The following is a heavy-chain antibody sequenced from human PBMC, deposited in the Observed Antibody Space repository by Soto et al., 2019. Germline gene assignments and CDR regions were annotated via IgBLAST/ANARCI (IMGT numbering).Heavy chain of an antibody. Sequence: EVQLVDSGGGLVQPGGSLRLSCAASEFTFRSYWMHWVRQSPGKGLVRVSRISGDGSSTTYADSVRGRFTISRDNAKNTVYLQMDSLRAEDTAVYYCARSLPGTYGAFDLWGQGTMVTVSS. CDR2: ISGDGSST. J-gene: IGHJ3*01. CDR3: ARSLPGTYGAFDL. V-gene: IGHV3-74*01. D-gene: IGHD1-7*01. CDR1: EFTFRSYW.